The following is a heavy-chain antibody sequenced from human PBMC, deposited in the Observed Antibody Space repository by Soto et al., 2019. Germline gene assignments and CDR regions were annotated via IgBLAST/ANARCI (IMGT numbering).Heavy chain of an antibody. CDR2: ISSSSSYI. CDR1: GFTFSSYS. V-gene: IGHV3-21*01. J-gene: IGHJ5*02. CDR3: ARTSVRVPAAIRGGWFDP. Sequence: ESGGGLVKPGGSLRLSCAASGFTFSSYSMNWVRQAPGKGLEWVSSISSSSSYIYYADSVKGRFTISRDNAKNSLYLQMNSLRAEDTAVYYCARTSVRVPAAIRGGWFDPWGQGTLVTVSS. D-gene: IGHD2-2*02.